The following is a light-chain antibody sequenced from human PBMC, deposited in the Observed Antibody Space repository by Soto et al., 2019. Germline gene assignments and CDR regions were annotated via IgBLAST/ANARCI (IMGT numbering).Light chain of an antibody. CDR1: QSVSSD. CDR2: DAS. J-gene: IGKJ4*01. V-gene: IGKV3-11*01. Sequence: EIVLTQSPATLSLSPGERATLSCRASQSVSSDLAWYQQKPGQAPRLLIYDASNRATGIPARFSGSGSGTDFTVTISSLEPEDFAVYYCQQRSNWPRLTFGGGTKVEIK. CDR3: QQRSNWPRLT.